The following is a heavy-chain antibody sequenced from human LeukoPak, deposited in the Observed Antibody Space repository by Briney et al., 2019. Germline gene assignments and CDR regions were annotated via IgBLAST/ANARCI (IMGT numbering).Heavy chain of an antibody. D-gene: IGHD5-24*01. CDR1: GGSFSGYY. CDR2: INHSGST. J-gene: IGHJ4*02. Sequence: SETLSLTCAVYGGSFSGYYWSWIRQPPGKGLEWIGEINHSGSTNYNPSLKSRVTISVDTSKNQFSLKLSSVTAADTAVYYCARKRRDGYNFFDFWGQGTLVTVSS. V-gene: IGHV4-34*01. CDR3: ARKRRDGYNFFDF.